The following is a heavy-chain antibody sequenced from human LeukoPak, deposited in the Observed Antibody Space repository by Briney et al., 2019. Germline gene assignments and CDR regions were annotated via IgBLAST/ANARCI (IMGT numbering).Heavy chain of an antibody. CDR2: INPNSGGT. Sequence: ASVKVSCKASGYTFTDYYMHWVRQAPGQGLKWMGWINPNSGGTNYAQNFQGRVTMTRDTSITTAYMELSNLISDDTAMYYCATDRGRISDYYGSGRSLEYYMDVWGRGTTVTVSS. CDR3: ATDRGRISDYYGSGRSLEYYMDV. CDR1: GYTFTDYY. J-gene: IGHJ6*03. D-gene: IGHD3-10*01. V-gene: IGHV1-2*02.